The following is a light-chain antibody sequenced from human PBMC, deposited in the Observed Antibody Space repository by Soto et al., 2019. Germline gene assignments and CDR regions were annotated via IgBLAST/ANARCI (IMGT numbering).Light chain of an antibody. Sequence: QSALTQPASVSGSPGQSITISCTGTSSDVVSYNLVSWYQQHPGKAPKLMIYEVSKRPSGVSNRFSGSKSGNTASLTISGLQAEDEADYYCCSYAGSSTLVVGGGTKLTVL. V-gene: IGLV2-23*02. CDR1: SSDVVSYNL. CDR2: EVS. J-gene: IGLJ2*01. CDR3: CSYAGSSTLV.